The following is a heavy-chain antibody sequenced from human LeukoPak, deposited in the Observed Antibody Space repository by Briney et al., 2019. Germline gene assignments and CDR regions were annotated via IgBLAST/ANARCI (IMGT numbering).Heavy chain of an antibody. D-gene: IGHD3-9*01. Sequence: GESLKISCKGSGYSFTSYWIGWVRQVPGKGLEWMGIIYPGDSDTRYSPSFQGQVTISADKSISTAYLQWSSLKASDTAMYYCARRKGIPHYDILTGFDYWGQGTLVTVSS. CDR1: GYSFTSYW. CDR2: IYPGDSDT. CDR3: ARRKGIPHYDILTGFDY. V-gene: IGHV5-51*01. J-gene: IGHJ4*02.